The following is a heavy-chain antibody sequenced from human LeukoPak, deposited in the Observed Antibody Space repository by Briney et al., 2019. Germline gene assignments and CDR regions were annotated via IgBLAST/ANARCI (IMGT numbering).Heavy chain of an antibody. CDR3: ARVSQQQVLGWFDP. V-gene: IGHV1-69*13. CDR1: GYTFTSYG. D-gene: IGHD6-13*01. CDR2: IIPIFGTA. J-gene: IGHJ5*02. Sequence: PMASVKVSCKASGYTFTSYGISWVRQAPGQGLEWMGGIIPIFGTANYAQKFQGRVTITADESTSTACMELSSLRSEDTAVYYCARVSQQQVLGWFDPWGQGTLVTVSS.